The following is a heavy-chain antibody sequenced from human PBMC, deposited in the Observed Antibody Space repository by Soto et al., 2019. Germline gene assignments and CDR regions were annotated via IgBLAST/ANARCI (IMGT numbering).Heavy chain of an antibody. D-gene: IGHD2-2*01. J-gene: IGHJ4*02. CDR1: GFTFSSYA. Sequence: EVQLLESGGGLVQPGGSLRLSCAASGFTFSSYAMSWVRQAPGKGLEWVSAISGSGGSTYYADSVKGRFTISRDNSKNTLYLKMNSLRAEDTAVDYCAKPQTIVVPAATIDYWGQGTLVTVSS. CDR3: AKPQTIVVPAATIDY. V-gene: IGHV3-23*01. CDR2: ISGSGGST.